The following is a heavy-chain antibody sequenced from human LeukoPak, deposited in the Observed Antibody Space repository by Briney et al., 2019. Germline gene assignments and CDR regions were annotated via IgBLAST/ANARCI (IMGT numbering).Heavy chain of an antibody. Sequence: ASGTLSLTCAVSGGSISTNNWWTWVRQPPGKGLEWIGEIHHSGSTDYNPSLKSRVTISPDKSKNQFSLTLTSVTAADTAVYFCARAPLSGTYYTDAFDIWGQGTMVTVSS. CDR2: IHHSGST. J-gene: IGHJ3*02. D-gene: IGHD1-26*01. CDR1: GGSISTNNW. CDR3: ARAPLSGTYYTDAFDI. V-gene: IGHV4-4*02.